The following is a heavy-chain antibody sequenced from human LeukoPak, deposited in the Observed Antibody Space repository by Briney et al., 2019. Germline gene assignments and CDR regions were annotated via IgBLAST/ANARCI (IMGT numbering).Heavy chain of an antibody. V-gene: IGHV4-4*07. D-gene: IGHD3-3*01. J-gene: IGHJ6*03. CDR2: IYTSGST. CDR1: GGSVSSYY. CDR3: ASDHDFWSGYPRAGYYYYMDV. Sequence: SETLSLTCTVSGGSVSSYYWSWIRQPAGKGLEWIGRIYTSGSTNYNPSLKSRVTISVDKSKNQFSLKLSSVTAADTAVYYCASDHDFWSGYPRAGYYYYMDVWGKGTTVTVSS.